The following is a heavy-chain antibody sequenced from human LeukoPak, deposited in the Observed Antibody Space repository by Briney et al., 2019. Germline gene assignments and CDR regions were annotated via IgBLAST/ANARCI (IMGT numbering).Heavy chain of an antibody. D-gene: IGHD5-18*01. CDR1: GGSISSYY. CDR2: IYTSGST. Sequence: SETLSLTCTVSGGSISSYYWSWIRQPAGKGLEWIGRIYTSGSTNYNPSLKSRVTMSVDTSTKQFSLKLSSVTAADTAVYYCAREDTAMVTFDYWGQGTLVTVSS. J-gene: IGHJ4*02. CDR3: AREDTAMVTFDY. V-gene: IGHV4-4*07.